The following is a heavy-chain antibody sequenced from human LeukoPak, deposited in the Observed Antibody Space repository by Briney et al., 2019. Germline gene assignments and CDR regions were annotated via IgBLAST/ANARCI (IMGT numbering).Heavy chain of an antibody. CDR3: VRGPLKICSSTSCPNPYYYYYMDV. CDR2: IYYSGST. Sequence: PSESLSLTCTVSGGSISSSSYYWGWIRQPPGKGLEWIGSIYYSGSTYYNPSLKSRVTISVDTSKNQFSLKLSSVTAADTAVYYCVRGPLKICSSTSCPNPYYYYYMDVWGKGTTVTVSS. CDR1: GGSISSSSYY. V-gene: IGHV4-39*07. J-gene: IGHJ6*03. D-gene: IGHD2-2*01.